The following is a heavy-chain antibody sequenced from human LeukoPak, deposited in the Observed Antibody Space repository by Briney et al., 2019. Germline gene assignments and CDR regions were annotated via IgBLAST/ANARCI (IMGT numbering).Heavy chain of an antibody. CDR1: GFTLSNYD. V-gene: IGHV3-13*01. D-gene: IGHD1-7*01. J-gene: IGHJ3*02. CDR3: ARGGTGATRDDTFDI. CDR2: TSRAGDT. Sequence: GGSLRLSCAASGFTLSNYDMHWVRQFRGKGLEWVSATSRAGDTYYPGSVKGRFTISRENAKNSFYLQMNSLRAGDTAVYYCARGGTGATRDDTFDIWGQGAMVTVSS.